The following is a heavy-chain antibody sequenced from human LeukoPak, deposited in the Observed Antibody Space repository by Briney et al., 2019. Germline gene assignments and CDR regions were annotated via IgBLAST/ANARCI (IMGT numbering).Heavy chain of an antibody. CDR1: GGSISSGSYS. V-gene: IGHV4-30-2*02. J-gene: IGHJ4*02. D-gene: IGHD3-3*01. CDR3: ARGVVQGDFDY. Sequence: SETLSLTCAVSGGSISSGSYSWSWIRQPPGKGLEWIGYIYHSGSTYYNPSLKSRVTISVDTSKNQFSLKLSSVTAADTAVYYCARGVVQGDFDYWGQGTLVTVSS. CDR2: IYHSGST.